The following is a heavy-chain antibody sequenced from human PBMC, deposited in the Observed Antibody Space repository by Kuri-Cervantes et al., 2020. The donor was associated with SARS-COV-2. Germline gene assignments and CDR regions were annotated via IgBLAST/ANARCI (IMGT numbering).Heavy chain of an antibody. Sequence: GESLKISCAASGFTFSSYSMNWVRQAPGKGLEWVSSISSSSSYIYYADSVKGRFTISRDNAKNSLYLQMNSLRAEDTAVYYCARTTYGDYYWYGMDVWGQGTTVTVSS. CDR3: ARTTYGDYYWYGMDV. D-gene: IGHD4-17*01. CDR2: ISSSSSYI. J-gene: IGHJ6*02. CDR1: GFTFSSYS. V-gene: IGHV3-21*01.